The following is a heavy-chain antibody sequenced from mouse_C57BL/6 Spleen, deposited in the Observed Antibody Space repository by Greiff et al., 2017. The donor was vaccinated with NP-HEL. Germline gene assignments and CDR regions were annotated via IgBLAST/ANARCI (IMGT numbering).Heavy chain of an antibody. J-gene: IGHJ2*01. CDR1: GFSLTSYG. D-gene: IGHD2-5*01. CDR2: IWSGGST. CDR3: ATYYSNPFDY. Sequence: QVQLKESGPGLVQPSQSLSITCTVSGFSLTSYGVHWVRQSPGKGLEWLGVIWSGGSTDYNAAFISRLSISKDNSKSQVFFQMNSLQADDTAIYYCATYYSNPFDYWGQGTTLTVSS. V-gene: IGHV2-2*01.